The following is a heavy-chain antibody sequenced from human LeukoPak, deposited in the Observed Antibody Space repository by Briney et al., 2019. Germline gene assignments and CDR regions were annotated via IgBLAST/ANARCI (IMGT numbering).Heavy chain of an antibody. D-gene: IGHD3-9*01. CDR3: ARVLRNYDILTGYYIPYYFDY. V-gene: IGHV4-30-4*08. CDR2: VYYDGST. CDR1: GDSFSSANYY. J-gene: IGHJ4*02. Sequence: SQTLSLTCTVSGDSFSSANYYWTWVRQPPGKGLEWIGYVYYDGSTYYHPSLQSRLAISVDTSKNQFSLNLTSVAAADTAVYYCARVLRNYDILTGYYIPYYFDYWGQGTLVTVSS.